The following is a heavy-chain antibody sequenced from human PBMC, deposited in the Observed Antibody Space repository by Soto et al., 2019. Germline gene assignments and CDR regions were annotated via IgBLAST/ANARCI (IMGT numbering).Heavy chain of an antibody. V-gene: IGHV1-69*05. CDR1: GGTFSSYA. J-gene: IGHJ3*02. D-gene: IGHD3-10*01. Sequence: GASVKVSCKASGGTFSSYAISWVRQAPGQGLEWMGGIIPICGTANYAQKFQGRVTITRDASTSTVYMELSSLRSEDTAVYYCARERSLSAFDIWGQGTMVTVSS. CDR3: ARERSLSAFDI. CDR2: IIPICGTA.